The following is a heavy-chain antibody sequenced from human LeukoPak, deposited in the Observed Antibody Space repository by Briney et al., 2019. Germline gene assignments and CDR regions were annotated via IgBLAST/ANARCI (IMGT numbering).Heavy chain of an antibody. CDR2: IYYSGGT. CDR1: GGSISSYY. D-gene: IGHD2-2*01. J-gene: IGHJ6*03. CDR3: ARRAIVVVPAAPYYYYYMDV. V-gene: IGHV4-59*08. Sequence: SETLSLTCTVSGGSISSYYWSWIRQPPGKGLEWIGYIYYSGGTNYNPSLKSRVTISVDTSKNQFSLKLSSVTAADTAVYYCARRAIVVVPAAPYYYYYMDVWGKGTTVTVSS.